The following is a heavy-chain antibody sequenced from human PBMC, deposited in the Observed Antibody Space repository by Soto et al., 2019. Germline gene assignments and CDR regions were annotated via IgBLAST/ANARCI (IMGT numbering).Heavy chain of an antibody. V-gene: IGHV4-39*01. CDR2: IFYSGTT. CDR1: GGSSSTSSYY. D-gene: IGHD2-2*01. J-gene: IGHJ5*02. CDR3: ARHAILWVPAAIGP. Sequence: PSEALSLTCTVSGGSSSTSSYYWGWIRQPPGKGLEWIGSIFYSGTTYYNPSLKSRVTISVDTSKNQFSLKLSSVTVGDTAIYYCARHAILWVPAAIGPWGQGALVTVSS.